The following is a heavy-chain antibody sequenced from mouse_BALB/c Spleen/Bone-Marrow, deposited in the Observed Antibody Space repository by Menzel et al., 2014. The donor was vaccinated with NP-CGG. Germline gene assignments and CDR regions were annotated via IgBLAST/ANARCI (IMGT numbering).Heavy chain of an antibody. Sequence: VQLQQSGPELVKPGASVKMSCKASGYTFTSYYIHWVKQRPGQGLEWIGWIYPGDGSTKHNEKFKGKTTLTVDKSSSTAYMLLSSLTSEDSAIYFCARGGGMDYWGQGTSVTVSS. CDR1: GYTFTSYY. J-gene: IGHJ4*01. CDR3: ARGGGMDY. V-gene: IGHV1S56*01. CDR2: IYPGDGST.